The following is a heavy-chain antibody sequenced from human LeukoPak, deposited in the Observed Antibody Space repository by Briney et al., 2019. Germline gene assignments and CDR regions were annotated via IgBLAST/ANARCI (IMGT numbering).Heavy chain of an antibody. V-gene: IGHV3-30*03. CDR1: GFTFSSYG. CDR3: ARETLYYYGSGSPMGY. Sequence: PGGSLRLSCAASGFTFSSYGMHWVRQAPGKGLEWVAFISYDGSNKYYADSVKGRFTISRDNSKNTLYLQMNSLRAEDTAVYYCARETLYYYGSGSPMGYWGQGTLVTVSS. J-gene: IGHJ4*02. CDR2: ISYDGSNK. D-gene: IGHD3-10*01.